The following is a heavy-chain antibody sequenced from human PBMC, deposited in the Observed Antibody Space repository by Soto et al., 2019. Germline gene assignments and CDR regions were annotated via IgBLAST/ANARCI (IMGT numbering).Heavy chain of an antibody. Sequence: GASVKVSCKASGFTFTSSAVQWVRQARGQRLEWIGWIVVGSGNTNYAQKFQERVTITRDTSTDTAYVELSSLRSEDTAIYYCAAPGHTVVVTTSDALEIWGQGTMVTVSS. CDR1: GFTFTSSA. J-gene: IGHJ3*02. CDR3: AAPGHTVVVTTSDALEI. CDR2: IVVGSGNT. D-gene: IGHD2-21*02. V-gene: IGHV1-58*01.